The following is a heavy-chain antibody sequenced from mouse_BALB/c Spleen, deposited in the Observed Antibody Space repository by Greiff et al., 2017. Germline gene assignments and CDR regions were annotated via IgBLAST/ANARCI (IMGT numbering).Heavy chain of an antibody. V-gene: IGHV5-9-3*01. D-gene: IGHD1-1*01. CDR3: ARGGTTVVAPYAMDY. CDR2: ISSGGSYT. CDR1: GFTFSSYA. Sequence: EVKLVESGGGLVKPGGSLKLSCAASGFTFSSYAMSWVRQTPEKRLEWVATISSGGSYTYYPDSVKGRFTISRDNAKNTLYLQMSSLRSEDTAMYYCARGGTTVVAPYAMDYRGQGASVTV. J-gene: IGHJ4*01.